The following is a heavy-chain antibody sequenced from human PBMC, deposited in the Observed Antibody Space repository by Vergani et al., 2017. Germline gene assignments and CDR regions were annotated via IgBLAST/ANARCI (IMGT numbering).Heavy chain of an antibody. V-gene: IGHV1-46*03. Sequence: QVQVVQSGAEVKKSGASVKVSCKTSGYTFSHYYMHWVRQAPGQGLEWMGIINPRGGHTNCAQKFQGRVTMTRDTSTGTVYMELSSLRSEDTAIYYCARGDYGILTGYRYWGQGTLVTVSA. CDR3: ARGDYGILTGYRY. CDR1: GYTFSHYY. D-gene: IGHD3-9*01. J-gene: IGHJ4*02. CDR2: INPRGGHT.